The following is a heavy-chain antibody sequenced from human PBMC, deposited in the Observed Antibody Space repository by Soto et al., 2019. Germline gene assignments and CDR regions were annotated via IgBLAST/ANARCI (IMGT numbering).Heavy chain of an antibody. CDR1: GGSFSGYY. J-gene: IGHJ5*02. CDR2: ITHSGST. V-gene: IGHV4-34*01. CDR3: SRTPRDIVVVPAASKGSWFDP. D-gene: IGHD2-2*01. Sequence: QVQLQQWGAGLLKPSETLSLTCAVYGGSFSGYYWSWIRQPPGKGLEWIGEITHSGSTNYNPSLKSRVTISVDTSKNQFSLKLSSVTAADTAVYYCSRTPRDIVVVPAASKGSWFDPWGQGTLVTVSS.